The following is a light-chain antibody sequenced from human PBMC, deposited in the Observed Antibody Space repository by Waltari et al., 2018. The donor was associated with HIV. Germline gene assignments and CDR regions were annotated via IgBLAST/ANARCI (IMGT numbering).Light chain of an antibody. J-gene: IGLJ2*01. Sequence: QSALTQPPSASGSRGQSVTISCTGTSSHVGAYIYVSWYQQYPGMAPKLIIYEVNKRPSGVPDRFSGSKSGNTASLTVSGLQAEDEADFYCSSYAGSAVVFGGGTKLTVL. CDR3: SSYAGSAVV. CDR1: SSHVGAYIY. V-gene: IGLV2-8*01. CDR2: EVN.